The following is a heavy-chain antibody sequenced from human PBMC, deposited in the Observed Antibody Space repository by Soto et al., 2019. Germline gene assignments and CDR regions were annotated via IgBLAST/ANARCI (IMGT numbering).Heavy chain of an antibody. D-gene: IGHD1-26*01. V-gene: IGHV4-34*01. CDR2: IYYSGNT. CDR3: ARLSGSYNDRYFDY. Sequence: PSETLSLTCAVYGGSFSGNYWSWIRQPPGKGLEWIGNIYYSGNTYYNPSLKSRLTISVDTSNNQFSLKVKSVTAADTAVYYCARLSGSYNDRYFDYWGQGTLVTVSS. CDR1: GGSFSGNY. J-gene: IGHJ4*02.